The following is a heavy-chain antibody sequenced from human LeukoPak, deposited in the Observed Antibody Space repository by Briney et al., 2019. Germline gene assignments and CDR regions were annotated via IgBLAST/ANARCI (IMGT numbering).Heavy chain of an antibody. CDR2: ITGSGVST. CDR1: GFTFSSYV. Sequence: GGSLRLSCAASGFTFSSYVMRWVRQAPGKGLEWVSSITGSGVSTYYAASVKGRFTISRDNSKNTQYLQINSLRPEDTAVYYGAKGESTVTSPGWGQGTLVTVSS. CDR3: AKGESTVTSPG. V-gene: IGHV3-23*01. D-gene: IGHD4-17*01. J-gene: IGHJ4*02.